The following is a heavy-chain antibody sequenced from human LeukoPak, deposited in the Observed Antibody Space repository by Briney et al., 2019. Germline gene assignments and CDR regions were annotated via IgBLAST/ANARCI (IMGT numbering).Heavy chain of an antibody. CDR3: ARTYGSGSYNWFDP. CDR1: GGSISSYY. V-gene: IGHV4-59*01. D-gene: IGHD3-10*01. Sequence: SETLSLTCTVSGGSISSYYWSWIRQPPGKGLEGIGYIYYSGSTNYNPSLKSRVTISVDTSKNQFSLKLSSVTAADTAVYYCARTYGSGSYNWFDPWGQGTLVTVSS. CDR2: IYYSGST. J-gene: IGHJ5*02.